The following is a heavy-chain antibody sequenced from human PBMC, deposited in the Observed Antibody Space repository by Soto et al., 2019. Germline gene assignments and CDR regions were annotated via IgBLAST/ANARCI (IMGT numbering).Heavy chain of an antibody. Sequence: GGSLRLSCTASGFTFGNYPMNWFRQAPGKGLEWVGFIRSKAYGGTTEYAASVKGRFTISRDDSRSIAYLQMNSLKTEDTAVYYCTRPIEVADKASDYWGQGTLVT. CDR2: IRSKAYGGTT. CDR3: TRPIEVADKASDY. V-gene: IGHV3-49*03. D-gene: IGHD6-19*01. CDR1: GFTFGNYP. J-gene: IGHJ4*02.